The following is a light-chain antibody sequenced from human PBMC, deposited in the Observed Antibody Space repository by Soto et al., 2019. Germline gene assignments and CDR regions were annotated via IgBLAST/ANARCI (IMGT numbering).Light chain of an antibody. CDR1: SSDVGGYNY. Sequence: QSALTQPRSVYGSPGQSVTISCTGTSSDVGGYNYVSWYQQHPGKAPKLMIYDVSKRPSGVPDHFSGSKSGNTASLTISGLQAEDEADYYCCSYAGSYTWVFGGGTKLTVL. CDR3: CSYAGSYTWV. V-gene: IGLV2-11*01. J-gene: IGLJ3*02. CDR2: DVS.